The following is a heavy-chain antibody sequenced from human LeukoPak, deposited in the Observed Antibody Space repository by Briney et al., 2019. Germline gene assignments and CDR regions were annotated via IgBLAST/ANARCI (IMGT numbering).Heavy chain of an antibody. Sequence: GGSLRLSCAASGFTFSDYYMSWIRQAPGKGLEWVSYISSSGSTRHYADPVKGRFTISRDSAKKSLYLQMNSLRAEDTAVYYCARETLFYGDYDYWGQGTLVTVSS. CDR1: GFTFSDYY. D-gene: IGHD4-17*01. CDR3: ARETLFYGDYDY. J-gene: IGHJ4*02. V-gene: IGHV3-11*04. CDR2: ISSSGSTR.